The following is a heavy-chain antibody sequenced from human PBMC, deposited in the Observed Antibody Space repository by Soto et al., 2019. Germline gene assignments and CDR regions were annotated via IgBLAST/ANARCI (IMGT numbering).Heavy chain of an antibody. D-gene: IGHD6-13*01. CDR3: AKVLPFGEQQQVEEIYYYYGMDV. CDR1: GFTFSSYG. V-gene: IGHV3-30*18. CDR2: ISYDGSNK. Sequence: QVQLVESGGGVVQPGRSLRLSCAASGFTFSSYGMHWVRQAPGKGLEWVAVISYDGSNKYYADSVKGRFTISRDNSKNTLYLQMNSLRAEDTAVHYCAKVLPFGEQQQVEEIYYYYGMDVWGQGTTVTLSS. J-gene: IGHJ6*02.